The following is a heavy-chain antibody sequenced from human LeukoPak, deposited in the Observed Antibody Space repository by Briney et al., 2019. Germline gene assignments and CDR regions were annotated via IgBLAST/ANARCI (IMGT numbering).Heavy chain of an antibody. J-gene: IGHJ4*02. CDR1: GGSISSYY. CDR2: IYYSGST. Sequence: SETLSLTCTVSGGSISSYYWSWIRQPPGKGLEWIGYIYYSGSTNYNPSLKSRVTISVDTSKNQFSLKLSSVTAADTAVYYCARVLPYYDFWSGSGGAYYFDYWGRGTLVTVSS. D-gene: IGHD3-3*01. CDR3: ARVLPYYDFWSGSGGAYYFDY. V-gene: IGHV4-59*12.